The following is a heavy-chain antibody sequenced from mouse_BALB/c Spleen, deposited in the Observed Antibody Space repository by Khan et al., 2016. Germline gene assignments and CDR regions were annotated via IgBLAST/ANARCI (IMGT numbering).Heavy chain of an antibody. CDR1: GCDFSRYW. D-gene: IGHD1-1*01. Sequence: EVKLLESGGGLVQPGGSLNLSCAASGCDFSRYWMSWARQAPGKGQEWIGEINPGSSTINYTPSLKDKFIISRDNAKNTLYLQMSKVRSEDTALYYCARLGYYGYLDYWGQGTTLTVSS. CDR2: INPGSSTI. CDR3: ARLGYYGYLDY. V-gene: IGHV4-2*02. J-gene: IGHJ2*01.